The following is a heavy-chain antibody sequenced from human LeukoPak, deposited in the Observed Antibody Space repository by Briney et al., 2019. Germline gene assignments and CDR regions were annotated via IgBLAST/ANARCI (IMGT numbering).Heavy chain of an antibody. J-gene: IGHJ4*02. CDR3: ARDPRGSSGSDY. CDR1: GFTFSTYA. CDR2: IWYDGSNK. D-gene: IGHD6-19*01. Sequence: GGSLRLSCAASGFTFSTYAMYWVRQAPGKGLEWVAVIWYDGSNKYYADSVKGRFTISRDNSKNTLYLQMNSLRAEDTAVYYCARDPRGSSGSDYWGQGTLVTVSS. V-gene: IGHV3-33*01.